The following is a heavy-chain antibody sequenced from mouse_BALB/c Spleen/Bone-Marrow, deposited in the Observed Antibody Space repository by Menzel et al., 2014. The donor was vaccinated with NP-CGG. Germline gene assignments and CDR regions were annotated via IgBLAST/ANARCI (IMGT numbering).Heavy chain of an antibody. D-gene: IGHD1-1*01. CDR3: TRGITTVVATRAMDY. CDR2: IYPGNSDT. Sequence: EVQLQESGTVLARPGASVKMSCKASGYTFTSYWMHWVKQRPGQGLEWIGAIYPGNSDTSYNQKFKGKAKLTAVTSNSTAYMDLSSLTNEDSAVYYCTRGITTVVATRAMDYWGQGTSVTVSS. CDR1: GYTFTSYW. J-gene: IGHJ4*01. V-gene: IGHV1-5*01.